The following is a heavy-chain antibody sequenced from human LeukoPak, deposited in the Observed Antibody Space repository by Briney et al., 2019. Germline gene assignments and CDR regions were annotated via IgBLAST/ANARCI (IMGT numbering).Heavy chain of an antibody. CDR1: GYTFTGYY. Sequence: ASVKVSCKASGYTFTGYYMHWVRQAPGQGLEWMGWINPNSGGTNYAQKFQGRVTMTRDTSISTAYMELSRLRSDDTAVYYCAREAAGRTTVTGHYMDVWGKGTTVTVSS. D-gene: IGHD4-17*01. V-gene: IGHV1-2*02. CDR3: AREAAGRTTVTGHYMDV. CDR2: INPNSGGT. J-gene: IGHJ6*03.